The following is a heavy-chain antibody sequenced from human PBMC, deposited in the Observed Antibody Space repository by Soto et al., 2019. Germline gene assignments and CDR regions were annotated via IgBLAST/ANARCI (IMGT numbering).Heavy chain of an antibody. J-gene: IGHJ4*02. CDR1: GFTFDDYG. D-gene: IGHD3-10*01. CDR3: AIDPITMVRGVQDY. Sequence: PGGSLRLSCAASGFTFDDYGMSWVRQSPGKGLEWVSGINWNGDSTGYADSVKGRFTISRDNAKNSLYLQMNSLRAEDTALYYCAIDPITMVRGVQDYWGQGTLVTVSS. CDR2: INWNGDST. V-gene: IGHV3-20*04.